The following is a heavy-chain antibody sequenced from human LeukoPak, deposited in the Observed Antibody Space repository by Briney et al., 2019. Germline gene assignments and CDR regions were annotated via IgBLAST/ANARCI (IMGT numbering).Heavy chain of an antibody. Sequence: GGSLRLSCAASGFTFSSYSMNWVRQAPGKGLEWVSSISSSSSYIYYADSVKGRFTISRDNAKNSLYLQMNSLRAEDTAVYYCARQGIVGATTIFDYWGQGTLVTVSS. CDR3: ARQGIVGATTIFDY. V-gene: IGHV3-21*01. CDR2: ISSSSSYI. J-gene: IGHJ4*02. CDR1: GFTFSSYS. D-gene: IGHD1-26*01.